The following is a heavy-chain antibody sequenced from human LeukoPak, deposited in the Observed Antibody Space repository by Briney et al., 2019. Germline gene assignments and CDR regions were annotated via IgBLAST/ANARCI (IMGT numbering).Heavy chain of an antibody. CDR1: GFTFSSYE. CDR3: AKDGGDCSGGSCYAYFDY. D-gene: IGHD2-15*01. J-gene: IGHJ4*02. CDR2: ISSSGFTM. V-gene: IGHV3-48*03. Sequence: GGSLRLSCVASGFTFSSYEMNWVRQAPGKGLEWVSYISSSGFTMYYADSVEGRFTISRDNAKNSLYLQMNSLRAEDTAVYYCAKDGGDCSGGSCYAYFDYWGQGTLVTVSS.